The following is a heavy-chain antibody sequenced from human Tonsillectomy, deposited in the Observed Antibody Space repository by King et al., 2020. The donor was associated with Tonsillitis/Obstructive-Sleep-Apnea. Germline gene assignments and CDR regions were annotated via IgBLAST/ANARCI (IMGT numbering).Heavy chain of an antibody. V-gene: IGHV5-51*01. CDR1: GYSFSNLW. J-gene: IGHJ4*02. D-gene: IGHD6-19*01. CDR2: IYPVDSDT. Sequence: QLVQSGAEGKKPGEALKISCKGSGYSFSNLWIGWVRQMPGKGLEWMGIIYPVDSDTRYSPSFQGQVTTSADKSISTAYLQWSSLKASDTAMYYCARVLAVAGINLGVDFWGQGTLVTVSS. CDR3: ARVLAVAGINLGVDF.